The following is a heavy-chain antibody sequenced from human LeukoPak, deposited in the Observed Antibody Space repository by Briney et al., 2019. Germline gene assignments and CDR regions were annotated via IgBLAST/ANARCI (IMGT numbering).Heavy chain of an antibody. V-gene: IGHV4-34*01. CDR3: ARGRYNWNCVPYYYYGMDV. J-gene: IGHJ6*02. CDR1: GGSFSGYY. Sequence: KASETLSLTCAVYGGSFSGYYWSWIRQPPGKGLEWIGEINHSGSTNYNPSLKSRVTISVDTSKNQFSLKLSSVTAADAAVYYCARGRYNWNCVPYYYYGMDVWGQGTTVTVSS. CDR2: INHSGST. D-gene: IGHD1-7*01.